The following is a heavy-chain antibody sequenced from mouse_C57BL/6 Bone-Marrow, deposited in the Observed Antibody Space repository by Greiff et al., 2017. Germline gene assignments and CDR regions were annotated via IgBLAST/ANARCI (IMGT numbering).Heavy chain of an antibody. CDR1: GFTFSSYG. CDR2: ISSGGSYT. CDR3: ARQLRLPYAMDY. J-gene: IGHJ4*01. Sequence: EVNLVESGGDLVKPGGSLKLSCAASGFTFSSYGMSWVRQTPDKRLEWVATISSGGSYTYYPDSVKGRFTISRDNAKNTLYLQMSSLKSEDTAMYYCARQLRLPYAMDYWGQGTSVTVSS. V-gene: IGHV5-6*01. D-gene: IGHD3-2*02.